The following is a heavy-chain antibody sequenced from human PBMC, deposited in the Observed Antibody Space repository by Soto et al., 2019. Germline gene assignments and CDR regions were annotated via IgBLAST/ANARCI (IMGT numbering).Heavy chain of an antibody. CDR2: INPNSGGT. CDR1: GYTFTGYY. J-gene: IGHJ4*02. CDR3: AREIQLWLRPPYFDY. D-gene: IGHD5-18*01. V-gene: IGHV1-2*02. Sequence: QVPLVQSGAEVKKPGASVKVSCKASGYTFTGYYMHWVRQAPGQGLEWMGWINPNSGGTNYAQKFQGRVTMTRDTSISTAYMELSRLRSDDTAVYYCAREIQLWLRPPYFDYWGQGTLVTVSS.